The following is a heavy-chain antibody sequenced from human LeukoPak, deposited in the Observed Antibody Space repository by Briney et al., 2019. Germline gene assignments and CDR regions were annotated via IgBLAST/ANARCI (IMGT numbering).Heavy chain of an antibody. CDR2: INHSGST. J-gene: IGHJ4*02. V-gene: IGHV4-34*01. CDR1: GGSFSGYY. CDR3: ARIMITFGGVIVKGAFDY. Sequence: PSETLSLTCAVYGGSFSGYYWGWIRQPPGKGLEWIGEINHSGSTNYNPSLKSRVTISVDTSKNQFSLKLSSVTAADAAVYYCARIMITFGGVIVKGAFDYWGQGTLVTVSS. D-gene: IGHD3-16*02.